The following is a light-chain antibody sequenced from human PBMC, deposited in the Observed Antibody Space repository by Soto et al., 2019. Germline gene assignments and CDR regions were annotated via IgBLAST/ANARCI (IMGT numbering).Light chain of an antibody. Sequence: ETVLTQSPGTLSLSPGERATLSCRASQSVSSSYLAWYQQKPGQAPRLLIYGASSRATGIPDRFSGSGSGTDFPLTISRLEPEDFAVYYCQQYGSSRGFTFGPGTKVDIK. CDR3: QQYGSSRGFT. V-gene: IGKV3-20*01. CDR2: GAS. J-gene: IGKJ3*01. CDR1: QSVSSSY.